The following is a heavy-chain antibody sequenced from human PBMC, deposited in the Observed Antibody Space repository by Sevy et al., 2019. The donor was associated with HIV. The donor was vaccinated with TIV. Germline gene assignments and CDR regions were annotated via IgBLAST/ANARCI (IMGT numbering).Heavy chain of an antibody. CDR2: ISGADSST. D-gene: IGHD3-22*01. CDR3: AKDVVVLIGDAFDI. V-gene: IGHV3-23*01. J-gene: IGHJ3*02. Sequence: GGLRLSCAASGFTFSSYAMNWVRQAPGKGLQWVSAISGADSSTHYADSVKGRFTISRDNSKNTLYLQMNSVRAEDTAIYYCAKDVVVLIGDAFDIWGQGTMVTVSS. CDR1: GFTFSSYA.